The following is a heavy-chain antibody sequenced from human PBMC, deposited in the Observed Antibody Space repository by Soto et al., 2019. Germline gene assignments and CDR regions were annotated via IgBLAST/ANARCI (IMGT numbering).Heavy chain of an antibody. CDR2: INHSGST. Sequence: SETLSLTCAVYGGSFSGYYCIWIRQPPGKGLEWIGEINHSGSTNYNPSLKSRVTISVDTSKNQFSLKLSSVTAADTAVYYCARVAVAGRGWPYWGQGTLVTVSS. CDR3: ARVAVAGRGWPY. CDR1: GGSFSGYY. D-gene: IGHD6-19*01. J-gene: IGHJ4*02. V-gene: IGHV4-34*01.